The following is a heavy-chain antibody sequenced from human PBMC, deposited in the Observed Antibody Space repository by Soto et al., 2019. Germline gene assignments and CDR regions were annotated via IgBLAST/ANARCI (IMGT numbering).Heavy chain of an antibody. V-gene: IGHV3-48*01. D-gene: IGHD1-26*01. CDR2: ISSSSSTI. CDR3: ANYPGY. Sequence: EVQLVESGGGLVQPGGSLRLSCAASGFTFSSYSMNWVRQAPGKGLEWVSDISSSSSTIYYADSVKGRFTISRDNSKNSLYRQMNGLRAEDAAVYYCANYPGYWGQGTLCPV. J-gene: IGHJ4*02. CDR1: GFTFSSYS.